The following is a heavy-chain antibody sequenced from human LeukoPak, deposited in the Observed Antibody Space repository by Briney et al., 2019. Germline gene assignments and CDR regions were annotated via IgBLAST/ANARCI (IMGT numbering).Heavy chain of an antibody. V-gene: IGHV3-23*01. CDR2: ISGSGGST. CDR1: GFTFSSYA. D-gene: IGHD6-25*01. J-gene: IGHJ4*02. CDR3: ARGSGWDGKIDY. Sequence: GGSLRLSCAASGFTFSSYAMSWVRQAPGKGLEWVSAISGSGGSTYYADSVKGRFTISRDNSKNTLYLQMNSLRAEDTALYYCARGSGWDGKIDYWGQGTLVTVSS.